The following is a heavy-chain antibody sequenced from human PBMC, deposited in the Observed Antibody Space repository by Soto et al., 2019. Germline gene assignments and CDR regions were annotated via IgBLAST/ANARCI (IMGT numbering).Heavy chain of an antibody. D-gene: IGHD5-18*01. V-gene: IGHV1-18*01. CDR1: GYDYVTYA. J-gene: IGHJ6*02. CDR2: ISTLNGNT. CDR3: ATRVQVWLPDYYGMDV. Sequence: GASVKVSCKASGYDYVTYAITWVRQRPGQGLEWMGWISTLNGNTNYAQNFQGRVTMTTDTSTRIVHLELRSLRSDDTAVYYCATRVQVWLPDYYGMDVWGQGTTVTVYS.